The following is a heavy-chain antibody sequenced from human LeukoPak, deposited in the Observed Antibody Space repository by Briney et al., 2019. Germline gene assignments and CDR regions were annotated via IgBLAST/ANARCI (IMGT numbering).Heavy chain of an antibody. D-gene: IGHD3-22*01. J-gene: IGHJ3*02. CDR2: IFNGGST. CDR3: AKDLDTYYYDSSGYPTPDAFDI. CDR1: GFTVSSNY. V-gene: IGHV3-66*01. Sequence: GGSLSLSCAASGFTVSSNYMTWVRQAPGKGLEWVSVIFNGGSTYYADSVKGRFTISTDNSKNTLYLQMNSLRAEDTAVYYCAKDLDTYYYDSSGYPTPDAFDIWGQGTMVTVSS.